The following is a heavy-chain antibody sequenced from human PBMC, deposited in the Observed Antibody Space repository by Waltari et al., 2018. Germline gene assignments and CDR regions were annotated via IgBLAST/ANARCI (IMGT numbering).Heavy chain of an antibody. V-gene: IGHV3-74*01. CDR3: ASTPMVQGVLLDY. J-gene: IGHJ4*02. CDR2: INSDGSST. CDR1: GFTFSSYW. Sequence: EVQLVESGGGLVQPGGSLRLSCAASGFTFSSYWTHLVRQAPGKGLVWVSRINSDGSSTSYADSVKGRFTISRDNAKNTLYLQMNSLRAEDTAVYYCASTPMVQGVLLDYWGQGTLVTVSS. D-gene: IGHD3-10*01.